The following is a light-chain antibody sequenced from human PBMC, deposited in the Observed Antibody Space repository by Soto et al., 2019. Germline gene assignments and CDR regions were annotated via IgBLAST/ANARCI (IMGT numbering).Light chain of an antibody. CDR1: QSVSSSY. Sequence: EIVLTQSPGTLSLSPGERATLSCRASQSVSSSYLAWYQQKPGQAPRLLIYGASSMATGIPDRFSGSGSGTDFTLTISRLEPEDFAVYSCQQYGSSPLTFGGGTKVEIK. V-gene: IGKV3-20*01. CDR3: QQYGSSPLT. J-gene: IGKJ4*01. CDR2: GAS.